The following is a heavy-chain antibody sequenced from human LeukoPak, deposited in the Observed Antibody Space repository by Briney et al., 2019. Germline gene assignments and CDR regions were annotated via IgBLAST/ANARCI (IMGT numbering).Heavy chain of an antibody. V-gene: IGHV3-15*01. CDR3: TTEMDTAIYY. Sequence: GGSLRLSCAASGFTFSYAWMTWVRQAPGKGLEWVGRIRGKTDGGTTDYAAPVKGRFTISRDDSKNTLYLQMNSLRTEDTAVYYSTTEMDTAIYYWGQGTLVTVSS. J-gene: IGHJ4*02. CDR2: IRGKTDGGTT. CDR1: GFTFSYAW. D-gene: IGHD5-18*01.